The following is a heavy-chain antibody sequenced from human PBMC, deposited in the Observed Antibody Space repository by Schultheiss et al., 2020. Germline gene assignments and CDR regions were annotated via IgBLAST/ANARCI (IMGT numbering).Heavy chain of an antibody. Sequence: SVKVSCKASGYTFTSYYMHWVRQAPGQGLEWMGRIIPILGIANYAQKFQGRVTITRDTSASTAYMELSSLRSEDTAVYYCAKGRYGGNFLYFDYWGQGTRVTVSS. CDR3: AKGRYGGNFLYFDY. J-gene: IGHJ4*02. CDR2: IIPILGIA. V-gene: IGHV1-69*04. CDR1: GYTFTSYY. D-gene: IGHD4-23*01.